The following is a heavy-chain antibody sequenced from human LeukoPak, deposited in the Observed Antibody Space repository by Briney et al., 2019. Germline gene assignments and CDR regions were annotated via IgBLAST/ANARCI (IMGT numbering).Heavy chain of an antibody. J-gene: IGHJ4*02. CDR3: AREMNYWGHNDY. Sequence: GGSLRLSCVASGFTFSDFWMSWVRQAPGKGLEWVANIKQDGSERNYVDSLKGRFTISRDNAKRSLYLQINSLRAEDTAVYFCAREMNYWGHNDYWGQGTLVTVSA. CDR2: IKQDGSER. D-gene: IGHD7-27*01. CDR1: GFTFSDFW. V-gene: IGHV3-7*01.